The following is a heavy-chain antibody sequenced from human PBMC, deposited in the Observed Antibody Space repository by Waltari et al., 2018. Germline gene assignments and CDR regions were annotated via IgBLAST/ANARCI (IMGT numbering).Heavy chain of an antibody. Sequence: QVQLVQSGAEVKKPGASVKVSCKASGYTFTGYYMHWVRPAPGQGLEWMGWINPNSGGTNYAQKFQGRVTMTRDTSISTAYMELSRLRSDDTAVYYCARGGTVSSYDYYYYYMDVWGKGTTVTVSS. CDR1: GYTFTGYY. J-gene: IGHJ6*03. D-gene: IGHD6-6*01. V-gene: IGHV1-2*02. CDR3: ARGGTVSSYDYYYYYMDV. CDR2: INPNSGGT.